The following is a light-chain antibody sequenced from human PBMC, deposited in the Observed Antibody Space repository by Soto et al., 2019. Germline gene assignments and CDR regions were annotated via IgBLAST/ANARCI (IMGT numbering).Light chain of an antibody. J-gene: IGLJ3*02. CDR1: NIGNKN. CDR3: QVWDSSTARV. CDR2: RDS. V-gene: IGLV3-9*01. Sequence: SYELTQPLSVSVALGQTARITCGGNNIGNKNVDWYQQKPGQAPVLVIYRDSNRPSGIPERFSGSNSGNTATLTISRAQAGDEADYYFQVWDSSTARVFGGGTKLTVL.